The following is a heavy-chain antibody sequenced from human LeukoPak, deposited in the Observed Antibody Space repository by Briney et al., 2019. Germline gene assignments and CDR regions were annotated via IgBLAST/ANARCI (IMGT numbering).Heavy chain of an antibody. CDR2: ISGSGGST. Sequence: PGGSLRLSCAASGFTFSNYAMSWVRQAPGKGLEWVSAISGSGGSTNYADSVKGRFTISRDNSKNTLYLQMNSLRAEGTAVYYCAKDPSGWYDHYFEYWGRGTLVTVSS. D-gene: IGHD6-19*01. J-gene: IGHJ4*02. CDR3: AKDPSGWYDHYFEY. CDR1: GFTFSNYA. V-gene: IGHV3-23*01.